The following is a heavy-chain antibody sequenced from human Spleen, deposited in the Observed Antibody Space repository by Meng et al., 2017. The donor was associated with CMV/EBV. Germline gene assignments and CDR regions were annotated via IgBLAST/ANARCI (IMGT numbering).Heavy chain of an antibody. CDR3: AGYPQTYPYSSSS. D-gene: IGHD6-13*01. J-gene: IGHJ4*02. CDR2: IYSDGRT. V-gene: IGHV3-53*01. CDR1: GFTFSSYS. Sequence: GESLKISCAASGFTFSSYSMNWVRQAPGKGLEWVSLIYSDGRTYYADSVKGRFTITRDNSKNTVYLQMNSLRAEDTAMFYCAGYPQTYPYSSSSWGQGTLVTVSS.